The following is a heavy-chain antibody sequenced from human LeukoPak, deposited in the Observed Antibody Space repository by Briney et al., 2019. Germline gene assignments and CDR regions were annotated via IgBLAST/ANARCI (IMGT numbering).Heavy chain of an antibody. CDR2: IWYDGSNK. CDR3: AKDQPTIFGVVTLGYYFDY. D-gene: IGHD3-3*01. Sequence: PGGSLRLSCAASGFTFSSYGMHWVRQAPGKGLEWVAVIWYDGSNKYYADSVKGRFTISRDNSKNTLYLQMNSLRAEDTAVYYCAKDQPTIFGVVTLGYYFDYWGQGTLVTVSS. J-gene: IGHJ4*02. CDR1: GFTFSSYG. V-gene: IGHV3-33*06.